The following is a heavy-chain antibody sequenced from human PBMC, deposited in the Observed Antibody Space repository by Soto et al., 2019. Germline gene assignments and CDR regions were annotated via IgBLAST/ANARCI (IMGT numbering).Heavy chain of an antibody. J-gene: IGHJ4*02. CDR2: VNTYNGNP. CDR3: ARDSQYSTDWQRFDS. CDR1: GYTFTNYA. Sequence: QVPLVQSGVEVKKPGASVKVSCKASGYTFTNYAISWVRQAPGRGLEWMGWVNTYNGNPNYAQIFQGRVTMTTDTSTGTAYMVLRSLKSDDSAVYYCARDSQYSTDWQRFDSWGQGTRVTVSS. V-gene: IGHV1-18*01. D-gene: IGHD6-6*01.